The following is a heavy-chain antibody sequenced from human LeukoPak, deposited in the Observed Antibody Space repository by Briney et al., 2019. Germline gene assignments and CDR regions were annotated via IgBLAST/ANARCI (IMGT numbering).Heavy chain of an antibody. CDR3: ARDISSRVAGTV. J-gene: IGHJ4*02. Sequence: PGGSLRLSCAASGFTFSSYSMNWVRQAPGKGLEWVSSISSSSSYIYYADSVKGRFTISRDNAKNSLYLQMNSLRAEDTAVYYCARDISSRVAGTVWGQGTLVTVS. CDR1: GFTFSSYS. V-gene: IGHV3-21*01. CDR2: ISSSSSYI. D-gene: IGHD6-19*01.